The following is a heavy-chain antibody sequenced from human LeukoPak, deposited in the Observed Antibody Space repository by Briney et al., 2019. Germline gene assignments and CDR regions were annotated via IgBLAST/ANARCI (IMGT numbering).Heavy chain of an antibody. V-gene: IGHV1-2*02. J-gene: IGHJ4*02. CDR2: INPNSGGT. D-gene: IGHD6-19*01. CDR1: GYTFTGYY. CDR3: ARGPYSSLLDY. Sequence: ASVKVSCKASGYTFTGYYMHWVRQAPGQGLEWMGWINPNSGGTNYAQKFQGRVTMTRDMSTSTVYMELSSLRSEDTAVYYCARGPYSSLLDYWGQGTLVTVSS.